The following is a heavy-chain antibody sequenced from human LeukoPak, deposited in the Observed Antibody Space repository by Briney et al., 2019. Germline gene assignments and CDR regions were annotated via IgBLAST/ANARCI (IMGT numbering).Heavy chain of an antibody. CDR1: GYTFTGYY. V-gene: IGHV1-46*01. CDR2: INPSGGST. J-gene: IGHJ4*02. CDR3: ARDSNILDHFDY. D-gene: IGHD2/OR15-2a*01. Sequence: ASVKVSCKASGYTFTGYYMHWVRQAPGQGLEWMGIINPSGGSTSYAQKFQGRVTMTRDMSTSTVYMELSSLRSEDTAVYYCARDSNILDHFDYWGQGTLVTVSS.